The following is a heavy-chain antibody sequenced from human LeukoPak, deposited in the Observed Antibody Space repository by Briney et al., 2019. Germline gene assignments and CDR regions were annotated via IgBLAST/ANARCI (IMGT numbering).Heavy chain of an antibody. V-gene: IGHV5-51*01. Sequence: GESLKISCKGSGYSFTSYWIGWVRHMPGKGLEWMGIIYPGDSDTRYSPSFQGQVTISADKSISTAYLQWSSLKASDTAMYYCARDRITMVRGGNYYGMDVWGQGTTVTVSS. CDR3: ARDRITMVRGGNYYGMDV. D-gene: IGHD3-10*01. J-gene: IGHJ6*02. CDR1: GYSFTSYW. CDR2: IYPGDSDT.